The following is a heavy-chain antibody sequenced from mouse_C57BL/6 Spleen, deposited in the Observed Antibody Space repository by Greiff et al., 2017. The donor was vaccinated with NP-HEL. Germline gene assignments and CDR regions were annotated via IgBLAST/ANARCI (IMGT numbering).Heavy chain of an antibody. D-gene: IGHD1-1*01. Sequence: DVMLVESGGGLVQPGGSLKLSCAASGFTFSDYYMYWVRQTPEKRLEWVAYISNGGGSTYYPDTVKGRFTISRDNAKNTLYLQMSRLKSEDTAMDYCARQDYYGSRGGFAYWGQGTLVTVSA. V-gene: IGHV5-12*01. CDR2: ISNGGGST. J-gene: IGHJ3*01. CDR1: GFTFSDYY. CDR3: ARQDYYGSRGGFAY.